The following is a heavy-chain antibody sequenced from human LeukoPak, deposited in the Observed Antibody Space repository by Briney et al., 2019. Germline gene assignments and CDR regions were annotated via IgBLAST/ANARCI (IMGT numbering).Heavy chain of an antibody. D-gene: IGHD3-16*01. CDR3: AKGGLRGGTYNDDF. J-gene: IGHJ4*02. CDR2: ISGSGGNT. Sequence: PGGSLRLSCEASGFSFSIYGMSWVRQAPGKGLEWVSGISGSGGNTYYAEALTGRFTVSRDNSKNTLYLQMNSLRAEDTALYYCAKGGLRGGTYNDDFWGQGTLVTVSS. CDR1: GFSFSIYG. V-gene: IGHV3-23*01.